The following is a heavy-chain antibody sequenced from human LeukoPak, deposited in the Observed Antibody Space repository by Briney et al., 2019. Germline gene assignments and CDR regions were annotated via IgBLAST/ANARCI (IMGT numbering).Heavy chain of an antibody. D-gene: IGHD6-13*01. CDR1: GGTFSGYV. CDR2: IIPIFDTT. CDR3: ARHPAGGIGMVPPYYFDY. J-gene: IGHJ4*02. V-gene: IGHV1-69*05. Sequence: ASVKVSCKASGGTFSGYVISWVRQAPGQGLEWMGRIIPIFDTTNYAQKFQGRVTITTDESTSTAYMELSSLRSEHTAVYYCARHPAGGIGMVPPYYFDYWGQGTLVTVSS.